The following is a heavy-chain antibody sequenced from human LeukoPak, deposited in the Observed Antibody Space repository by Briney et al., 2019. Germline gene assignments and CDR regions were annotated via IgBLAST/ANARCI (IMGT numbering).Heavy chain of an antibody. Sequence: SETLSLTCAVSGYSISSGYYWGWIRQPPGKGLEWIGSIYHSGSTYYNPSLKSRVTISVDTSKNQFSLKLSSVTAADTAVYYCARRLGYCSSTICYYYFDYWGQGTLVTVSS. CDR3: ARRLGYCSSTICYYYFDY. CDR1: GYSISSGYY. D-gene: IGHD2-2*01. CDR2: IYHSGST. V-gene: IGHV4-38-2*01. J-gene: IGHJ4*02.